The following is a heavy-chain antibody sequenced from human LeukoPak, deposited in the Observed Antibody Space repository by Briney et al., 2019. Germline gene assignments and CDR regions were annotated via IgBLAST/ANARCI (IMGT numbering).Heavy chain of an antibody. CDR1: GFTFGSYS. D-gene: IGHD2-8*01. J-gene: IGHJ6*03. V-gene: IGHV3-21*01. Sequence: GGSLRLSCAASGFTFGSYSMNWVRQAPGKGLEWVSSISSSSSYIYYADSVKGRFTISRDNAKNSLYLQMNSLRAEDTAVYYCARDGVGDPDYYYMEVWGKGTTVTVSS. CDR3: ARDGVGDPDYYYMEV. CDR2: ISSSSSYI.